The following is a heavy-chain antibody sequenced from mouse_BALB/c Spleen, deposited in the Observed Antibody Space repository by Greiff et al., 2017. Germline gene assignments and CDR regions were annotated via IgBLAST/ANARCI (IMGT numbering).Heavy chain of an antibody. D-gene: IGHD2-14*01. CDR2: IWSDGST. V-gene: IGHV2-6-2*01. CDR3: ARQDYRYDAGYYAMDY. J-gene: IGHJ4*01. Sequence: VQLVESGPDLVAPSQSLSITCTVSGFSLTSYGVHWVRQPPGKGLEWLVVIWSDGSTTYNSALKSRLSISKDNSKSQVFLKMNSLQTDDTAMYYCARQDYRYDAGYYAMDYWGQGTSVTVSS. CDR1: GFSLTSYG.